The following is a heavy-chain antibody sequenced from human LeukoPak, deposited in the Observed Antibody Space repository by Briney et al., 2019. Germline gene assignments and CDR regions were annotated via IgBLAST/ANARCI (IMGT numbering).Heavy chain of an antibody. V-gene: IGHV3-48*04. CDR2: ISSSSSTI. Sequence: PGGSLRLSCAASGFTFSSYSLNWVRQAPGKGLEWVSSISSSSSTIYYADSVKGRFTISRDNAKNSLYLQMNSLRAEDTAVYYCARDSSGWYYWGQGTLVTVSS. J-gene: IGHJ4*02. CDR3: ARDSSGWYY. D-gene: IGHD6-19*01. CDR1: GFTFSSYS.